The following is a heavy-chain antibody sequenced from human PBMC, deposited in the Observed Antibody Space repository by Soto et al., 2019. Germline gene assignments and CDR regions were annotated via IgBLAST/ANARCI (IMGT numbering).Heavy chain of an antibody. J-gene: IGHJ6*02. CDR2: IYYSGST. CDR1: GGSISSYY. Sequence: SETLSLTCTASGGSISSYYWSWIRQPPGKGLEWIGYIYYSGSTNYNPSLKSRVTISVDTSKNQFSLKLSSVTAADTAVYYCARATASSSWYGTYYYYYGMDVWGQGTTVT. CDR3: ARATASSSWYGTYYYYYGMDV. V-gene: IGHV4-59*01. D-gene: IGHD6-13*01.